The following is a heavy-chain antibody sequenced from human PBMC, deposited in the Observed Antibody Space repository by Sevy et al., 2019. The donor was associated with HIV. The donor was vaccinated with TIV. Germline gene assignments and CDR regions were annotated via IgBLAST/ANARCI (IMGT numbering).Heavy chain of an antibody. D-gene: IGHD3-16*01. CDR1: GLTLTTTG. V-gene: IGHV3-53*01. CDR3: AGGDTTMITDIDY. J-gene: IGHJ4*02. CDR2: VTMDGTT. Sequence: GGSLRLSCAASGLTLTTTGMSWVRQAPGKGLEWVAGVTMDGTTYYADSVRDRFTVSRDNSKNTLYLQLNSLRADDTAVFYCAGGDTTMITDIDYWGQGTLVTVSS.